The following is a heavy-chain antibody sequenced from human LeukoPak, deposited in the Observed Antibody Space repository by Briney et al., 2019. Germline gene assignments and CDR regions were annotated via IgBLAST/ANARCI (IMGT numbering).Heavy chain of an antibody. CDR2: IWSDGSKK. CDR1: GFTFSKYG. J-gene: IGHJ4*02. V-gene: IGHV3-33*01. Sequence: GGSLRLSCAASGFTFSKYGMHWVRQAPGKGLEWVAIIWSDGSKKYHADSVSGRFTISRDNSKNTQYLQMNSLRVEDTAVYYCAREASGYYSAADSWGPGTLVTVSS. D-gene: IGHD3-22*01. CDR3: AREASGYYSAADS.